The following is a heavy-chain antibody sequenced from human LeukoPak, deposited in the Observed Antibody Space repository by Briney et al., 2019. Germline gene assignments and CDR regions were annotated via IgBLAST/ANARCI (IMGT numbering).Heavy chain of an antibody. D-gene: IGHD3-10*01. J-gene: IGHJ4*02. CDR3: AKDWGFQFASGSYCEY. CDR1: GFSFTNYG. V-gene: IGHV3-30*18. Sequence: GGSLRVSCAASGFSFTNYGMHWVRQAPGKGLQWVADISYDGSNKYYADSVTGRFSISRDNSKNTLYLQMNSLRAEDTAVYYCAKDWGFQFASGSYCEYWGRGTLVTVSS. CDR2: ISYDGSNK.